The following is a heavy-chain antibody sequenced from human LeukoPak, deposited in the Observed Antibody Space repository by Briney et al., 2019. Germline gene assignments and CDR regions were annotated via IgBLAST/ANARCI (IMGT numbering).Heavy chain of an antibody. CDR2: IYHSGST. Sequence: PSETLSLTCTVSGYSISSGYYWGWIRQPPGKGLEWIGSIYHSGSTYYNPSLKSRVTISADTSKNQFSLKLSSVTAADTAVYYCARDPSSSTWGQGTLVTVSS. CDR1: GYSISSGYY. V-gene: IGHV4-38-2*02. CDR3: ARDPSSST. D-gene: IGHD6-13*01. J-gene: IGHJ5*02.